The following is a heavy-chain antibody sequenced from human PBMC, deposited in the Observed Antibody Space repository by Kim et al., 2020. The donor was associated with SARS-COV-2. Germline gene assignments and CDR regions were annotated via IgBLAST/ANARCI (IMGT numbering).Heavy chain of an antibody. Sequence: GSLRLSCAASGFTFSIYWMSWVCQAPGKGLAWVANTKHVACEKYYVDSVKGRFTISRDNAKNSLDRQMNSRRAEDTAVYYCVRDRDNDRHGELHFDSWG. CDR2: TKHVACEK. V-gene: IGHV3-7*03. CDR1: GFTFSIYW. D-gene: IGHD1-26*01. J-gene: IGHJ4*01. CDR3: VRDRDNDRHGELHFDS.